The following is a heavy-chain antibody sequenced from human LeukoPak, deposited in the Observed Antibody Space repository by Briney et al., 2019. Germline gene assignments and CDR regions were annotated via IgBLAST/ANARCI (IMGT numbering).Heavy chain of an antibody. V-gene: IGHV7-4-1*02. Sequence: EASVKVSCKASGYTFTSYAMNWVRQAPGQGLEWMGWINTNTGNPTYAQGFTGRFVFSLDTSVSTAYLQISSLKAEDTAVYYCAXXXXXANYYYYYMDVWGKGTTVTVSS. CDR3: AXXXXXANYYYYYMDV. D-gene: IGHD2-15*01. CDR1: GYTFTSYA. J-gene: IGHJ6*03. CDR2: INTNTGNP.